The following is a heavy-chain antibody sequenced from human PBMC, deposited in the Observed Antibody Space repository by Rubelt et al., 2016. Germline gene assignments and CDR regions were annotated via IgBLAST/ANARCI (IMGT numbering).Heavy chain of an antibody. V-gene: IGHV3-11*01. Sequence: MSWIRQAPGKGLEWVSYIRSRGITIYYADSVKGRFTISRDNAKNSLYLQMNSLRAEDTAVYYFARLSGSYSPPYWGQGTLVTVSS. J-gene: IGHJ4*02. CDR3: ARLSGSYSPPY. D-gene: IGHD1-26*01. CDR2: IRSRGITI.